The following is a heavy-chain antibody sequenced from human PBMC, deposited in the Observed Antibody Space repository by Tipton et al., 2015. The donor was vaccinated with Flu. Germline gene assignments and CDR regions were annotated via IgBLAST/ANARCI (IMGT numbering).Heavy chain of an antibody. CDR2: IFHSGNT. D-gene: IGHD4-11*01. V-gene: IGHV4-39*07. J-gene: IGHJ5*01. Sequence: TLSLTCSVSGDSIRSSNYYWGWIRQPPGKGLEWIGNIFHSGNTYRNPSLKSRVTISVDTSKNHFSLKLSSVTAADTAVYYCAIRDYSNYVSEPKNWFDSWGQGALVIVSS. CDR1: GDSIRSSNYY. CDR3: AIRDYSNYVSEPKNWFDS.